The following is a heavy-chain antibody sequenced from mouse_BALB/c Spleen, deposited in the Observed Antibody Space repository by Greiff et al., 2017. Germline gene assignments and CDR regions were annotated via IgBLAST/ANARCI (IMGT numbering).Heavy chain of an antibody. CDR2: ISSGGSYT. CDR1: GFTFSSYA. D-gene: IGHD1-1*01. V-gene: IGHV5-9-4*01. J-gene: IGHJ2*01. Sequence: EVQLQESGGGLVKPGGSLKLSCAASGFTFSSYAMSWVRQSPEKRLEWVAEISSGGSYTYYPDTVTGRFTISRDNAKNTLYLEMSSLRSEDTAMYYCARVYGSSYVDYWGQGTTLTVSS. CDR3: ARVYGSSYVDY.